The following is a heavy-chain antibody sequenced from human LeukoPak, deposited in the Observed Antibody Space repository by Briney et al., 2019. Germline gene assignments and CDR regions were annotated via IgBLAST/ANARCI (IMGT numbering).Heavy chain of an antibody. CDR3: ARSRGFGVVNTDY. D-gene: IGHD3-3*01. CDR1: GGSISSYF. J-gene: IGHJ4*02. CDR2: IYYSGST. Sequence: SETLSLTCTVSGGSISSYFWSWIRQPPGRGLEWMGHIYYSGSTNYNPSLKSRVTFSVDTSKNQFSLKLSSVTAADTAVYYCARSRGFGVVNTDYWGQGTLVTVSS. V-gene: IGHV4-59*01.